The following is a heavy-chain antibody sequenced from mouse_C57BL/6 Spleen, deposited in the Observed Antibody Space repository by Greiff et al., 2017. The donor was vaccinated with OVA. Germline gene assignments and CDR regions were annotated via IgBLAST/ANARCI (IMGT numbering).Heavy chain of an antibody. V-gene: IGHV1-4*01. Sequence: QVQLQQSGAELARPGASVKMSCKASGYNFTSYTMHWVKQRPGQGLEWIGYINPSSGYTKYNQKFKDKATLTADKSSSTAYMQLSSLTSEDSAVYYCAITTVAKVPDYWGKGTTLTVSS. CDR2: INPSSGYT. CDR1: GYNFTSYT. J-gene: IGHJ2*01. CDR3: AITTVAKVPDY. D-gene: IGHD1-1*01.